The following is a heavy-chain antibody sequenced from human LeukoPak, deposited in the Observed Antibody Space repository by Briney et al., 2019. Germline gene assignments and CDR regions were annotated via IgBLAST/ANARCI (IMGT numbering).Heavy chain of an antibody. J-gene: IGHJ5*02. CDR2: ISAYNGNT. V-gene: IGHV1-18*01. CDR1: GYTFTSYG. CDR3: ARDDHYDYVWGSYRPANWFDP. Sequence: ASVKVSCKASGYTFTSYGISWVRQAPGQGLEWMGWISAYNGNTNYAQKLQGRVTMTTDTSTSTAYMELRSLRSDDTAVYYCARDDHYDYVWGSYRPANWFDPWGQGILVTVSS. D-gene: IGHD3-16*02.